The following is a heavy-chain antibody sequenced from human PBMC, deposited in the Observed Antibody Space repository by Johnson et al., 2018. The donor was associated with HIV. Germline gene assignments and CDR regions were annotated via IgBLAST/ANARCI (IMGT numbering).Heavy chain of an antibody. D-gene: IGHD5-18*01. Sequence: VQLVESGGGLIQPGGSLRLSCAASGFTVSSNYMSWVRQAPGKGLEWVSVIYSGGSTYYADSVKGRFTISRDNSNNTLYLQMNSLRVEDTAVYYCAREPRLLTDAFDIWGQGTMVTVSS. V-gene: IGHV3-66*03. CDR1: GFTVSSNY. J-gene: IGHJ3*02. CDR3: AREPRLLTDAFDI. CDR2: IYSGGST.